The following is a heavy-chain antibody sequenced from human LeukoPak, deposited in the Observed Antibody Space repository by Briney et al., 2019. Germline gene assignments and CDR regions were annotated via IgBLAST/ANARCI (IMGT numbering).Heavy chain of an antibody. J-gene: IGHJ4*02. CDR2: IGTAGDT. Sequence: GGSLRLSCAASGFTFSNYAMHWVRQATGEGLEWVSAIGTAGDTFYPGSVKGRFTISRENAKNSLWLQMNSLRAEDTAVYYCVRDPEALDYWGQGTLVTVSS. V-gene: IGHV3-13*01. CDR1: GFTFSNYA. CDR3: VRDPEALDY.